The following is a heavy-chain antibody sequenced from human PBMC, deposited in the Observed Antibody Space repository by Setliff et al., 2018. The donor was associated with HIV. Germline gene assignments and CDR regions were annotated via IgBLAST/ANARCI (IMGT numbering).Heavy chain of an antibody. V-gene: IGHV1-3*01. CDR3: ARVRCSGANCFNWFDF. J-gene: IGHJ5*01. Sequence: ASVKVSCKASGYSFSNFAIHWVRQAPGQRLEWLGWINAGSGNTRYSQKFQDRLTVTRDTSARTVYMELSSLKSEDTAVYYCARVRCSGANCFNWFDFWGQGTPVTVSS. CDR2: INAGSGNT. CDR1: GYSFSNFA. D-gene: IGHD2-15*01.